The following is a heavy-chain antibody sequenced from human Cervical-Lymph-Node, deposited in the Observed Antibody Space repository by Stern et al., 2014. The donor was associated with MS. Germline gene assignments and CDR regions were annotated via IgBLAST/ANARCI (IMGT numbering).Heavy chain of an antibody. V-gene: IGHV1-18*01. CDR3: ARGGWMATASTPTEY. D-gene: IGHD2-2*01. Sequence: MQLVESGAEVKKPGASVKVSCKASGYTFTNYGINWVRQAPGQGLEWMAWISAFNGDTSYAQNFQGRVTMTTDKSTSTAYMELRSLRSDDTAVYFCARGGWMATASTPTEYWGQGTLVTVSS. CDR1: GYTFTNYG. CDR2: ISAFNGDT. J-gene: IGHJ4*02.